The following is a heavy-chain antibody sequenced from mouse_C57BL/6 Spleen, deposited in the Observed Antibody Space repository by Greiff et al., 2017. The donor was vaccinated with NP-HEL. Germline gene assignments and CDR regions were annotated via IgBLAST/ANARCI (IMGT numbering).Heavy chain of an antibody. CDR3: AREGLRRRGYFDY. CDR1: GFTFSDYY. V-gene: IGHV5-16*01. CDR2: INYDGSST. Sequence: EVQRVESEGGLVQPGSSMKLSCTASGFTFSDYYMAWVRQVPEKGLEWVANINYDGSSTYYLDSLKSRFIISRDNAKNILYLQMSSLKSEDTATYYCAREGLRRRGYFDYWGQGTTLTVSS. D-gene: IGHD2-2*01. J-gene: IGHJ2*01.